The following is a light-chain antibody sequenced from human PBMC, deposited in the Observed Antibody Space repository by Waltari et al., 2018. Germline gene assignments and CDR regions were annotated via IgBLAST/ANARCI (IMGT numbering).Light chain of an antibody. CDR2: WAS. CDR1: QSVLYSSNNKNY. CDR3: HQYFYTPRT. Sequence: DIVMTQSPDSLAVSLGERATIHCKSSQSVLYSSNNKNYLAWYQQKPGQPPKLLIYWASTRESGVPDRFSGSGSGTDFTLTISSLQAEDVAVYYCHQYFYTPRTFGQGTKVEIK. V-gene: IGKV4-1*01. J-gene: IGKJ1*01.